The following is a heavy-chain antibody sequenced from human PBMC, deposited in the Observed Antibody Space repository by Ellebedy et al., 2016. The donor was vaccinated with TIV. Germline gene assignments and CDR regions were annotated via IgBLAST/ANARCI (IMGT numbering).Heavy chain of an antibody. CDR3: VREDRNSGLAGVGHI. CDR2: ISPDGNDQ. Sequence: PGGSLRLSCAASGFPFSGHPMHWVRQAPGKGLDWVAVISPDGNDQIYPDSVRGRFILSRDNSKNTLYLQMNSLRIEDAARDYCVREDRNSGLAGVGHIWGQGTMVTVSS. CDR1: GFPFSGHP. J-gene: IGHJ3*02. D-gene: IGHD3-3*01. V-gene: IGHV3-30*03.